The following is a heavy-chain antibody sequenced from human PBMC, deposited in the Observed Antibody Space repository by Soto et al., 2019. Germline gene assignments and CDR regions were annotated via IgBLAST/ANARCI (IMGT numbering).Heavy chain of an antibody. CDR3: VRRSDCSGATCYSGNYFDF. Sequence: GGSLRLSCAASGFTFSSYRMHWVRQAPGKGLVRVSHIDRDGTTTTYADSVKGRFTISRDNAKNTLYLQMNSLRAEDTAVYYCVRRSDCSGATCYSGNYFDFWGQGTLVTVSS. V-gene: IGHV3-74*03. J-gene: IGHJ4*02. CDR1: GFTFSSYR. D-gene: IGHD2-15*01. CDR2: IDRDGTTT.